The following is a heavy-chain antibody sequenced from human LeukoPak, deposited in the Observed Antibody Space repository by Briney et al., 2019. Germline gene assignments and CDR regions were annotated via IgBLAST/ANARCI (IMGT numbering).Heavy chain of an antibody. Sequence: SETLSLTCTVSGGSISSSGYYWSWIRQPPGKGLEWIGYIYHSGSTYYNPSLKSRVTISVDRSKNQFSLKLSSVTAADTAVYYCARDRAYCGGDCYPASSDAFDIWGQGTMVTVSS. J-gene: IGHJ3*02. CDR3: ARDRAYCGGDCYPASSDAFDI. CDR2: IYHSGST. D-gene: IGHD2-21*01. V-gene: IGHV4-30-2*01. CDR1: GGSISSSGYY.